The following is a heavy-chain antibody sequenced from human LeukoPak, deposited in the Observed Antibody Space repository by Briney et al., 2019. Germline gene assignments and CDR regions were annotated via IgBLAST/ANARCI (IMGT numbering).Heavy chain of an antibody. Sequence: ASVKVSCKASGGTFSSYAISWVRQAPGQGLEWMGWMNPKSGNTVYAQKFQGRLTLTRDISISTAYMELSSLRSEDTAVYFCARAITIFDYYYMDVWGKGTTVTVSS. CDR2: MNPKSGNT. CDR1: GGTFSSYA. J-gene: IGHJ6*03. CDR3: ARAITIFDYYYMDV. V-gene: IGHV1-8*02. D-gene: IGHD3-3*01.